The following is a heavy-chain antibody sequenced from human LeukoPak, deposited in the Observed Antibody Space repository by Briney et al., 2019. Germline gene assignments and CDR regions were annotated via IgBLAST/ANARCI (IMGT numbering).Heavy chain of an antibody. CDR3: AKSAGTSSWYAYYYYMDV. CDR2: ISGSGGST. Sequence: PGGSLRLSCAASGFTFSSYGMSWVRQAPGKRLEWVSAISGSGGSTYYADSVKGRFTISRDNSKNTLYLQMNSLRAEDTAVYYCAKSAGTSSWYAYYYYMDVWGKGTTVTVSS. J-gene: IGHJ6*03. V-gene: IGHV3-23*01. CDR1: GFTFSSYG. D-gene: IGHD6-13*01.